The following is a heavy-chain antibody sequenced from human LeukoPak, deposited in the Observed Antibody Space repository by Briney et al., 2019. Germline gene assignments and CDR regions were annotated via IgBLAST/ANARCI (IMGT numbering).Heavy chain of an antibody. V-gene: IGHV4-4*07. CDR1: GASISSYY. D-gene: IGHD3-10*01. CDR2: IYTSGST. Sequence: PSETLSLTCTVSGASISSYYWSWVRQPAGEGLEWIGRIYTSGSTNYKPSLKSRVTMSVDTSKNQFSLKLTSVTAADTAVYYCARQISAKYYFDYWGQGTLVTVSS. J-gene: IGHJ4*02. CDR3: ARQISAKYYFDY.